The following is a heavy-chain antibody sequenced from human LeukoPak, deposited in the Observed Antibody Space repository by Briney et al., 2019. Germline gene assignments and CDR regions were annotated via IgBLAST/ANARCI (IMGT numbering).Heavy chain of an antibody. CDR1: GVSISSYY. Sequence: SETLSLTCTVSGVSISSYYWSWIRQPAGKGLEWIGRIHISGSTNYNPSLKSRVTMSVDTSKKQFSLKVSSVTAADTAVYYCARGFRGASFDYWGQGTLVTVSS. V-gene: IGHV4-4*07. CDR2: IHISGST. J-gene: IGHJ4*02. CDR3: ARGFRGASFDY. D-gene: IGHD1-26*01.